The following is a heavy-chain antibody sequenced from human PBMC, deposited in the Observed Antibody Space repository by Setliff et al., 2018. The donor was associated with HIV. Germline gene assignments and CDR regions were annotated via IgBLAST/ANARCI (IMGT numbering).Heavy chain of an antibody. CDR1: GVSISAYF. J-gene: IGHJ5*02. CDR3: ASRIYYYDSNNFLREEGFDP. CDR2: IDNSGNT. Sequence: SETLSLTRAVSGVSISAYFWSWIRQSPEKGLEWIGYIDNSGNTNYSPSLKSRITISRDTSKNQFSLNLTSVTAADTAVYYCASRIYYYDSNNFLREEGFDPWGQGTLVTVSS. V-gene: IGHV4-59*08. D-gene: IGHD3-22*01.